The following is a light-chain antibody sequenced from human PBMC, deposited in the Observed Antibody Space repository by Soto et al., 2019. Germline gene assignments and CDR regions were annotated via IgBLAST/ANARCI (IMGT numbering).Light chain of an antibody. CDR2: DAS. CDR3: QQRSNWPIT. Sequence: EIVLTQSPATLSLSPGERATLSCRASQSVSSYLAWYQQKPGQAPRLLIYDASNGATGIPARFSGSGSGTDFTITISSLEPEDFAVYYCQQRSNWPITFGQGTRLEIK. CDR1: QSVSSY. V-gene: IGKV3-11*01. J-gene: IGKJ5*01.